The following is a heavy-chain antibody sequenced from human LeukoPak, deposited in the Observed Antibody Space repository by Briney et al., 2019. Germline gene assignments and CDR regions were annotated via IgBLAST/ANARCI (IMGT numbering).Heavy chain of an antibody. CDR1: GGSISSSSYY. CDR2: IYYSGST. Sequence: PSETLSLTCTVSGGSISSSSYYWGWIRQPPGKGLEWIGSIYYSGSTYYNPSLKSRVTISVDTSKNRFSLKLSAVTAADTAVYYCARGGGYYGSGSYYNGRPQYFQHWGQGTLVTVSS. CDR3: ARGGGYYGSGSYYNGRPQYFQH. J-gene: IGHJ1*01. V-gene: IGHV4-39*07. D-gene: IGHD3-10*01.